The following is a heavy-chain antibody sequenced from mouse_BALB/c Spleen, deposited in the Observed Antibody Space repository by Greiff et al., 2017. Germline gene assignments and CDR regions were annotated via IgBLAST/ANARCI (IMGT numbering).Heavy chain of an antibody. Sequence: VQLQQSGPGLVKPSQSLSLTCTVTGYSITSDYAWNWIRQFPGNKLEWMGYISYSGSTSYNPSLKSRISITRDTSKNQFFLQLNSVTTEDTATYYCARRGSYGSSLYYAMDYWGQGTSVTVSS. CDR2: ISYSGST. CDR1: GYSITSDYA. CDR3: ARRGSYGSSLYYAMDY. V-gene: IGHV3-2*02. D-gene: IGHD1-1*01. J-gene: IGHJ4*01.